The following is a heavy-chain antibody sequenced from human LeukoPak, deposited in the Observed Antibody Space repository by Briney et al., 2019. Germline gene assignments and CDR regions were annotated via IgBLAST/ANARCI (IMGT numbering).Heavy chain of an antibody. V-gene: IGHV3-66*01. CDR2: IYRSGTP. Sequence: GGSLRLSCAAYGFTVSNNYMSLVRQAPGKGLDWVSTIYRSGTPHYADSVKGRFTISRDNSKNTLYLQMNSLRAEDTAVYFCARSGGHTFESWGQGTLVTVS. CDR1: GFTVSNNY. D-gene: IGHD3-16*01. CDR3: ARSGGHTFES. J-gene: IGHJ5*01.